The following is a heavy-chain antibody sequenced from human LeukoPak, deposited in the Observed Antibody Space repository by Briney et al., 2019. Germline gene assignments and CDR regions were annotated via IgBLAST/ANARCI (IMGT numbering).Heavy chain of an antibody. V-gene: IGHV4-59*01. CDR2: IYYSGST. J-gene: IGHJ4*02. D-gene: IGHD3-10*01. CDR3: ARFNSFYYGSGNYYTPNYFDY. Sequence: PGGSLRLSCAGSGFTFSSYSMSWIRQPPGKGLEWIAYIYYSGSTYYNPSLKSRVTISVDTSKNQFSLKLSSVTAADTAVYYCARFNSFYYGSGNYYTPNYFDYWGQGTLVTVSS. CDR1: GFTFSSYS.